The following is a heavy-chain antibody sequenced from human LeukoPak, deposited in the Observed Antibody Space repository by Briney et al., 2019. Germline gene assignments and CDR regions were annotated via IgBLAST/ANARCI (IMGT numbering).Heavy chain of an antibody. Sequence: GGSLRLSCVASGFTFTSYAMSWVRRAPGKGLEWVSATSESGGSTYYADSVKGRFTISRDNSKNTLYLQMNSLRSEDTAVYYCARAPNDYGDYYYYGMDVWGQGTTVTVSS. CDR1: GFTFTSYA. CDR3: ARAPNDYGDYYYYGMDV. J-gene: IGHJ6*02. V-gene: IGHV3-23*01. CDR2: TSESGGST. D-gene: IGHD4-17*01.